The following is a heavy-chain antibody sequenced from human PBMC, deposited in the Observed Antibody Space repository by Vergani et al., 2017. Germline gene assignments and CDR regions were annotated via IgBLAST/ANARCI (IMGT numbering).Heavy chain of an antibody. Sequence: QVQLQESGPGLVKPSQTLSLTCTVSGCSISSGSYYWSWIRQPAGKGLEWIGRIYTSGSTNYNPSLKSRVTISVDTSKNQFSLKLSSVTAADTAVYYCARDLGSSSWYGGDYNWFDPWGQGTLVTVSS. V-gene: IGHV4-61*02. CDR3: ARDLGSSSWYGGDYNWFDP. J-gene: IGHJ5*02. D-gene: IGHD6-13*01. CDR2: IYTSGST. CDR1: GCSISSGSYY.